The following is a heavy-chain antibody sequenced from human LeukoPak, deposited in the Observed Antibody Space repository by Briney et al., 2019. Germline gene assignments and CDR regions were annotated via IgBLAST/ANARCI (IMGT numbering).Heavy chain of an antibody. CDR2: INPNSGGT. Sequence: ASVKVSCKASGYTFTSYYMHWVRQAPGQGLEWMGWINPNSGGTNYAQKFQGRVTMTRDTSISTAYMELSRLRSDDTAVYYCARQITIKIAVAGTGLGYWGQGTLVTVSS. CDR1: GYTFTSYY. J-gene: IGHJ4*02. CDR3: ARQITIKIAVAGTGLGY. V-gene: IGHV1-2*02. D-gene: IGHD6-19*01.